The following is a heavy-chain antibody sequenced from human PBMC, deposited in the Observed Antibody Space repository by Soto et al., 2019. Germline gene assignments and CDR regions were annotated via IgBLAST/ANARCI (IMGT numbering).Heavy chain of an antibody. V-gene: IGHV1-2*02. Sequence: ASVKVSCKASGCTFSGYYIHWVRQAPGQGFEWMGWINPNSGGTNYAQKFQGRVTMTRDTSISTAYMELSRLRSDDTAVYYCARDSVLRFVEWLFNYWGQGTLVTVSS. CDR2: INPNSGGT. CDR3: ARDSVLRFVEWLFNY. D-gene: IGHD3-3*01. CDR1: GCTFSGYY. J-gene: IGHJ4*02.